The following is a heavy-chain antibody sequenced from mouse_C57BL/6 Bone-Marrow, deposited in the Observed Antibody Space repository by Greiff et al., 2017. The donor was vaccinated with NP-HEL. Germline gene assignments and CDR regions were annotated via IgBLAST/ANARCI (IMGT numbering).Heavy chain of an antibody. D-gene: IGHD2-1*01. V-gene: IGHV1-55*01. CDR2: IYPGSGST. Sequence: VQLQQPGAELVKPGASVKMSCKASGYTFTSYWITWVKQRPGQGLEWIGDIYPGSGSTNYNEKFKSKATLTVDTSSSTAYMQLSSLTSEDSAVYYCARGGNYYPWHFDVWGTGTTVTVSS. J-gene: IGHJ1*03. CDR3: ARGGNYYPWHFDV. CDR1: GYTFTSYW.